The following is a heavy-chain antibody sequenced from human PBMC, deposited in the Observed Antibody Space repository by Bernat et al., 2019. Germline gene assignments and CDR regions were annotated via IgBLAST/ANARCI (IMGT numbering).Heavy chain of an antibody. D-gene: IGHD6-6*01. J-gene: IGHJ4*02. CDR3: AKDKYSSSSEEGFFDY. Sequence: EVQLVESGGGLVQPERSLRLSCAASGFTFDDYAMHWVRQAPGKGLEWVSGISWNSDKIDYADSVKGRFTISRDNAKKSLYLQMNRLRVEDTALYYCAKDKYSSSSEEGFFDYWGQGTLVTVSS. CDR2: ISWNSDKI. CDR1: GFTFDDYA. V-gene: IGHV3-9*01.